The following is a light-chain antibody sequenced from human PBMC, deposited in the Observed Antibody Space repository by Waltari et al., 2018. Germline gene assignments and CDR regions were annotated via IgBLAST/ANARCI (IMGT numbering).Light chain of an antibody. V-gene: IGKV3-11*01. J-gene: IGKJ4*01. CDR2: DAS. CDR3: QQRYDWPLT. CDR1: QSVSTY. Sequence: EIVLTQSPGTLSLSPGERATLSCRASQSVSTYFAWYQQKSGLPPRLLIYDASNRATDIPARFSGSGSGTDFTLTISSLEPEDFAVYYCQQRYDWPLTFGGGTKMEIK.